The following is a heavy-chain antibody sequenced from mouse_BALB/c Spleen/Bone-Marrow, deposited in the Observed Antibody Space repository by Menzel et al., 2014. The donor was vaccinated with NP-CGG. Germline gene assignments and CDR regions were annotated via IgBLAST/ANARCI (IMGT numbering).Heavy chain of an antibody. CDR3: ARGIYYGGYFDY. CDR1: GYSFTGYY. Sequence: VHVKQSGPELVKPGASVKISRKASGYSFTGYYMHWVKQSHVKSLEWIGRINPYNGATSYNQNFKDKASLTVDKSSSTAYMELHGLTSEDSTVYYCARGIYYGGYFDYWGQGTTLTVSS. J-gene: IGHJ2*01. D-gene: IGHD1-1*01. V-gene: IGHV1-31*01. CDR2: INPYNGAT.